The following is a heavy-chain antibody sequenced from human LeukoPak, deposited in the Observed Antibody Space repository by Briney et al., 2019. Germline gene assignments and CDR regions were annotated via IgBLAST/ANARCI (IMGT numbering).Heavy chain of an antibody. J-gene: IGHJ4*02. V-gene: IGHV3-30*03. CDR1: GFTFSSYW. CDR3: ARDRQWLVPKFYFDY. CDR2: ISYDGSNK. D-gene: IGHD6-19*01. Sequence: PGGSLRLSCAASGFTFSSYWMSWVRQAPGKGLEWVAVISYDGSNKYYADSVKGRFTISRDNSKNTLYLQMNSLRAEDTAVYYCARDRQWLVPKFYFDYWGQGTLVTVSS.